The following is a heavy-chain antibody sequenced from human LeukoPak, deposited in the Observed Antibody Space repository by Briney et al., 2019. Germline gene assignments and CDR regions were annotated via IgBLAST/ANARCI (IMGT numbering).Heavy chain of an antibody. V-gene: IGHV3-11*01. J-gene: IGHJ5*02. CDR3: VRIEVDKWLDP. D-gene: IGHD3-9*01. CDR1: GFTFSDYY. Sequence: GGSLRLSCAASGFTFSDYYTSWIRQAPGKGLEWISYIRSTGTTIYYADSVKGRFTISRDNARKSLYLQMNSLRAEDTAVYYCVRIEVDKWLDPWGQGTLVTVSS. CDR2: IRSTGTTI.